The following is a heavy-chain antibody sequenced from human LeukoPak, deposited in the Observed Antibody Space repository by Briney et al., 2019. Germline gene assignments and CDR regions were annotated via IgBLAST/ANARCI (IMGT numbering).Heavy chain of an antibody. CDR3: ARSDIVVVVAATPNNQFDY. V-gene: IGHV4-34*01. CDR1: GGFFSGYY. Sequence: SETLSLTCAVYGGFFSGYYWSWIRQPPGKGLEWIGEINHSGSTNYNPSLKSRVTISVDTSKNQFSLKLSSVTAADTAVYYCARSDIVVVVAATPNNQFDYWGQGTLVTVSS. D-gene: IGHD2-15*01. J-gene: IGHJ4*02. CDR2: INHSGST.